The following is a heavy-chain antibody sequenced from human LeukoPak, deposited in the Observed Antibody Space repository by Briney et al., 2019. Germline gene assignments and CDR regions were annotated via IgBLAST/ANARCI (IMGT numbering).Heavy chain of an antibody. D-gene: IGHD3-3*01. J-gene: IGHJ4*02. V-gene: IGHV3-33*01. CDR3: ARGHYDFWSGYPYYFGY. CDR1: GFTFSSYG. CDR2: IWYDGSNK. Sequence: SGGSLRLSCAASGFTFSSYGMHWVRQAPGKGLEWVAVIWYDGSNKYYADSVKGRFTISRDNSKNTLYLQMNSLRAEDTAVYYCARGHYDFWSGYPYYFGYWGQGTLVTVSS.